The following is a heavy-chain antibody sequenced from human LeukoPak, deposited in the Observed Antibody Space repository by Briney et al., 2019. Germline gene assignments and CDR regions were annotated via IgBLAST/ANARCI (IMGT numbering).Heavy chain of an antibody. J-gene: IGHJ3*02. CDR2: ISWNSGSI. CDR1: GFTFDDYA. Sequence: GRSLRLSCAASGFTFDDYAMHWVRQAPGKGLEWVSGISWNSGSIGYADSVKGRFTISRDNAKNSLYLQMNSLRAEDTALYYCAKDISYPARRYAFDIWGQGTMVTVSS. D-gene: IGHD2-2*01. CDR3: AKDISYPARRYAFDI. V-gene: IGHV3-9*01.